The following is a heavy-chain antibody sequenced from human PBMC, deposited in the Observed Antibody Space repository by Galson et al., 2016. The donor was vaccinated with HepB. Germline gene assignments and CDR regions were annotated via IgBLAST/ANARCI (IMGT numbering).Heavy chain of an antibody. CDR3: ARAGHSSGWYLRAFDV. D-gene: IGHD6-19*01. V-gene: IGHV3-33*01. J-gene: IGHJ3*01. CDR2: IWYDGGNK. Sequence: SLRLSCAASGFTLSSYGVNWVRQAPGKGLEWVAVIWYDGGNKHYADSVKGRFTISRDNSKNTLYLQMNTLRAEDTAVYYCARAGHSSGWYLRAFDVWGQGTMVTVSS. CDR1: GFTLSSYG.